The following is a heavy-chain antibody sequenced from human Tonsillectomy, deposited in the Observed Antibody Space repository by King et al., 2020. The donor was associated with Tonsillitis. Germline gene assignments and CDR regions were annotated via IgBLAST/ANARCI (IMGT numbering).Heavy chain of an antibody. CDR2: IDYSGST. CDR3: ARAGVGWFGELLCFGDY. V-gene: IGHV4-30-4*01. D-gene: IGHD3-10*01. Sequence: VQLQESGPGLVKPSQTLSLTCTVSGGSISSGDYYWSWIRQPPGKGLEWIGYIDYSGSTYYNPSLKSRVTISVDTSKNQFSLKLRSVTAADTAVYYCARAGVGWFGELLCFGDYWGQGTLVTVSS. J-gene: IGHJ4*02. CDR1: GGSISSGDYY.